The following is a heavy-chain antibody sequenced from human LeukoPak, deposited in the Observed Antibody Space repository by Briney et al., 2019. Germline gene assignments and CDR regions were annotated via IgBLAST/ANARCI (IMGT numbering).Heavy chain of an antibody. CDR3: AAGRDIAVAGPGGYFDY. J-gene: IGHJ4*02. Sequence: GGSLRLSCAASGFTFSDYHMDWIRQAPGKGLEWVSYISPGGSTIYFADSVNGRFTLSRDSARNSLSLQMNSLTAEDTAVYYCAAGRDIAVAGPGGYFDYWGRGTLVTVSS. CDR2: ISPGGSTI. V-gene: IGHV3-11*01. D-gene: IGHD6-19*01. CDR1: GFTFSDYH.